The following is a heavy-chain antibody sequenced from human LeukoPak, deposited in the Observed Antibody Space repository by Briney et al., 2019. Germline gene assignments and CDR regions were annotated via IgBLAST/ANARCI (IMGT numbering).Heavy chain of an antibody. CDR1: GFTFSNAW. J-gene: IGHJ4*02. Sequence: GGSLRLSCATSGFTFSNAWMNWVRQAPGKGLEWVSAISGSGDSTYYGDSVKGRLTISRDNSKNTLYLQMNSLRAEDTAVYYCAKTRPLDSSSWSHGDYWGQGTLVTVSS. CDR3: AKTRPLDSSSWSHGDY. V-gene: IGHV3-23*01. CDR2: ISGSGDST. D-gene: IGHD6-13*01.